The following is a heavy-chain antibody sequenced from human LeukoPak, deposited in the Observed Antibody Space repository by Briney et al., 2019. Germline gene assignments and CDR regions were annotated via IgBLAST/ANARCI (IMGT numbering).Heavy chain of an antibody. V-gene: IGHV3-7*01. J-gene: IGHJ4*02. D-gene: IGHD5-18*01. CDR3: VSQRGFRLLDRYLDS. CDR1: GFNFDNFW. Sequence: PGGSLRLSCAASGFNFDNFWMSWVRQAPGKGLEWVANIREDGGKQNYVDSVKGRFTISRDNAKSSVYLQLNSLRAEDTAVYYCVSQRGFRLLDRYLDSWGQGTLVTVSS. CDR2: IREDGGKQ.